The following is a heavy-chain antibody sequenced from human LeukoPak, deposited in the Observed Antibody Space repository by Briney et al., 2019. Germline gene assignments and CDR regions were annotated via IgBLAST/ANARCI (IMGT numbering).Heavy chain of an antibody. V-gene: IGHV1-46*01. CDR3: AREPEYDFWRPSDYYYYYMDV. CDR1: GYTFTSYY. J-gene: IGHJ6*03. D-gene: IGHD3-3*01. CDR2: INPSGGST. Sequence: ASVKVSCKASGYTFTSYYMHWVRQAPGQGLEWMGIINPSGGSTSYAQKFQGRVTMTRDTSTSTVYMELSSLRSEDTAVYYCAREPEYDFWRPSDYYYYYMDVWGKGTTVTVSS.